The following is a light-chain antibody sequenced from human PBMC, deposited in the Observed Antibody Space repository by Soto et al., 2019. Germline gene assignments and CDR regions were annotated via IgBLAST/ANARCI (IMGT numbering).Light chain of an antibody. Sequence: QSALTQPPSVSGAPGQRVTISCTGSSSNIGATYGVQWYQQLPGTAPKLLIYGNSNRPSGVPDRFSGSKSGTSASLAITGLQADDEADYYCQSYDSSLSAHYVFGTGTKVTVL. CDR2: GNS. CDR1: SSNIGATYG. V-gene: IGLV1-40*01. CDR3: QSYDSSLSAHYV. J-gene: IGLJ1*01.